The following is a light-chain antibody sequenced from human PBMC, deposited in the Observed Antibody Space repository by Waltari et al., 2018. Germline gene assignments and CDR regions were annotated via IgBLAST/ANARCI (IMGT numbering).Light chain of an antibody. CDR2: DAS. Sequence: EGVLTQPPATQSLSPGEQAPLSCRASQSIDIYLAWYQQKPGQAPRLLIYDASNRATGIPARFSGSGSGTDFTLTISSLEPEDFSVYYCQQRKIWPPLTFGGGTKVEIK. CDR3: QQRKIWPPLT. V-gene: IGKV3-11*01. CDR1: QSIDIY. J-gene: IGKJ4*01.